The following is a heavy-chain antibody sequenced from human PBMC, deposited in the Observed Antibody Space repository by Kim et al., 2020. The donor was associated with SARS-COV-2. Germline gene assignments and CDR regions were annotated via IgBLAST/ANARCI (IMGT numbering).Heavy chain of an antibody. J-gene: IGHJ3*02. CDR3: ARDYGMITGTTFDI. V-gene: IGHV3-7*03. Sequence: VDSVKGRFTISRDNAKNSLYLQMNSLRAEDTAVYYCARDYGMITGTTFDIWGQGTMVTVSS. D-gene: IGHD1-20*01.